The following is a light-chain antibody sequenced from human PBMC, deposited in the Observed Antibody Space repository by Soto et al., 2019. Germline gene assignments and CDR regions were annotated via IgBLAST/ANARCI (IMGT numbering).Light chain of an antibody. CDR1: QDSSNY. CDR3: QQSDSLPLT. J-gene: IGKJ4*01. Sequence: DIQMTQSPSSLSASVGDRVTITCQASQDSSNYLSWYQQRPGKAPQLLIYDSSNLETGVPSRFSGGGSGTHFTFTISSLQPEDIATYYCQQSDSLPLTFGGGTKVDIK. CDR2: DSS. V-gene: IGKV1-33*01.